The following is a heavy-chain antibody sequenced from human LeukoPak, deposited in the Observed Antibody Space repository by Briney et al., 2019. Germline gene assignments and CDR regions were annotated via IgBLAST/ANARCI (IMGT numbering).Heavy chain of an antibody. V-gene: IGHV1-69*13. CDR2: IIPIFHTA. CDR1: GGTFSNYA. J-gene: IGHJ4*02. Sequence: ASVKVSCKASGGTFSNYAISWVRQAPGQGLEWMGGIIPIFHTATYAQKFQGKVTITADESTRTAYMELSSLTSEHTAVYNCSRVEIRSSSWFEVTFDYWGQGTLVTVSS. CDR3: SRVEIRSSSWFEVTFDY. D-gene: IGHD6-13*01.